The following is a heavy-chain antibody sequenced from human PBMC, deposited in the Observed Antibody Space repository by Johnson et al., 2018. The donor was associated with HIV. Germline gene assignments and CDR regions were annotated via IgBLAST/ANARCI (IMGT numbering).Heavy chain of an antibody. D-gene: IGHD6-19*01. J-gene: IGHJ3*02. CDR3: ARDGYSSGWYGNDAFDI. CDR2: IKQDGREK. CDR1: GFTFSSYW. Sequence: VQLVESGGGVVQPGGSLRLSCAASGFTFSSYWMSWVRQAPGKGLEWVANIKQDGREKYYVDSVKGRFTISRDNAKNSLYLQMNSLRAEDTAVYYCARDGYSSGWYGNDAFDIWGQGTMVTVSS. V-gene: IGHV3-7*01.